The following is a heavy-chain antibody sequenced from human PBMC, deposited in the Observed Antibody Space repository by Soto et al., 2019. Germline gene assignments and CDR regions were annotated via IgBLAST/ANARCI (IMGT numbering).Heavy chain of an antibody. CDR1: GYTFTACY. D-gene: IGHD1-26*01. CDR3: TRSGEAGATSF. CDR2: INPNTGGT. V-gene: IGHV1-2*02. J-gene: IGHJ4*02. Sequence: ASVNVSCKSSGYTFTACYIHWVRQAPGQGLEWMGWINPNTGGTNYAQKSQGRVTMTRDTSISTAYMELSSLRSDDTAIYYCTRSGEAGATSFWGQGTLVTSPQ.